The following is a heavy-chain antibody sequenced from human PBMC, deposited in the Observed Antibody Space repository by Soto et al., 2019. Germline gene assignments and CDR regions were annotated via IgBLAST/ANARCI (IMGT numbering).Heavy chain of an antibody. V-gene: IGHV4-59*01. CDR1: GGSISSNY. CDR3: ARYRREAVAGYTLDN. CDR2: VYNSGST. D-gene: IGHD6-13*01. Sequence: SETLSLTCTVSGGSISSNYWTWIRQPPGKGLEWIGYVYNSGSTNYNPSLKSRVTISEDTSKNQFSLKVNSMTAADTAVYYCARYRREAVAGYTLDNWGQGXLVTIYS. J-gene: IGHJ4*02.